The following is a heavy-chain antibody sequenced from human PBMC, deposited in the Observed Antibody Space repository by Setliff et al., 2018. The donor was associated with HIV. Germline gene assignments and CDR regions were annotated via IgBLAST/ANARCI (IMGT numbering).Heavy chain of an antibody. CDR2: ISYDGSYK. V-gene: IGHV3-30*19. CDR3: VRDLTTIVTRKVFDI. D-gene: IGHD4-4*01. J-gene: IGHJ4*02. CDR1: GFTFSDYG. Sequence: LRLSCAASGFTFSDYGFHWVRQAPGKGLEWVAVISYDGSYKYYADSVKGRFTISRDNSKNTLYVQMNSLRADDTAVYYCVRDLTTIVTRKVFDIWGLGTLVTVSS.